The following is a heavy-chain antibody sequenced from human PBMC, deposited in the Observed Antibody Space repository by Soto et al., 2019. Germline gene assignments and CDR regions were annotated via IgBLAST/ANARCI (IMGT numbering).Heavy chain of an antibody. D-gene: IGHD6-19*01. V-gene: IGHV4-39*07. J-gene: IGHJ4*02. CDR2: INHSGNT. CDR1: GGSISSGDYY. Sequence: SETLSLTCTVSGGSISSGDYYWSWIRQPPGKGLEWIGEINHSGNTNYNPSLKSRVTISVDTSKNQFSLKLNSVTAADTAVYYCARGWYNSGWYYNYWGQGTLVTVSS. CDR3: ARGWYNSGWYYNY.